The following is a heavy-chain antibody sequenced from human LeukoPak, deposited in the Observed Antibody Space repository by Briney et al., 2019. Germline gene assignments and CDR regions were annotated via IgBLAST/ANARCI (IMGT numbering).Heavy chain of an antibody. J-gene: IGHJ5*02. CDR1: GFTFSNYA. V-gene: IGHV3-23*01. Sequence: GGSLRLSCAASGFTFSNYAMSWVRQAPGKGLEWVSTINGLDHDTYYADSVKGRFTISRDNSKNTLYLEMNSLRTDDTAVYYCPIPIPVASTSDNHWGQGALVTVSS. CDR3: PIPIPVASTSDNH. D-gene: IGHD6-19*01. CDR2: INGLDHDT.